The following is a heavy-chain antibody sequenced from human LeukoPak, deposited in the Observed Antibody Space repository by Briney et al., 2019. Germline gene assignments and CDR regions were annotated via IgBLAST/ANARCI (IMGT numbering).Heavy chain of an antibody. D-gene: IGHD3-22*01. Sequence: ASVKVSCKASTYAFTNYDISWVRQATGQGLEWMGSMNPDTGNTGYAQKFQGRVTITRNTSISTAYMELSSLRSEDTAIYYCAREDYYDSGSSDYWGQGTLVTVSS. CDR2: MNPDTGNT. CDR1: TYAFTNYD. J-gene: IGHJ4*02. V-gene: IGHV1-8*03. CDR3: AREDYYDSGSSDY.